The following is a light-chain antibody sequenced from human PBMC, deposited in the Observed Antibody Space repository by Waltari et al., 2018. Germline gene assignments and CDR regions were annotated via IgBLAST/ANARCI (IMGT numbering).Light chain of an antibody. V-gene: IGLV1-51*01. J-gene: IGLJ3*02. CDR2: DNN. CDR3: GTWDSSLSAGV. CDR1: SSNIGNTY. Sequence: QSVLTQPPSVSAAPGQKVTISCSGSSSNIGNTYVSWYQKFPGTAPKLLIYDNNKRPSGIPDRFSGSKSGTSATLGITGLQTGDEADYYCGTWDSSLSAGVFGGGTKLTVL.